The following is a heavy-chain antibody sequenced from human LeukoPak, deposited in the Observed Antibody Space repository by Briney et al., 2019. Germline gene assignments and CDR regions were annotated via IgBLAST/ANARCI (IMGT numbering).Heavy chain of an antibody. CDR3: ARRLTQYDCFDP. V-gene: IGHV6-1*01. D-gene: IGHD2-2*01. J-gene: IGHJ5*02. Sequence: SQTLSLTCAISGDSVPSNSVTWNWIRQSPSRGLEWLGRTYYRSTWYNDYAVSVRGRITVNPDTSKNQFSLHLNSVTPEDTAVYYCARRLTQYDCFDPWGQGILVTVSS. CDR2: TYYRSTWYN. CDR1: GDSVPSNSVT.